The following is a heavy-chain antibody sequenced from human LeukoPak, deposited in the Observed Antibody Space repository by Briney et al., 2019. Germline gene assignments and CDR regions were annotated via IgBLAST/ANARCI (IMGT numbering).Heavy chain of an antibody. CDR2: ISSNGGST. V-gene: IGHV3-64D*06. Sequence: PGGSLRLSCSASGFTFSSYAMHWVRQAPGKGLEYVSAISSNGGSTYYADSVKGRFTISRDNSKNTLYLQMSSLRAEDTAVYYGVKDRAVAGKGAKYFQHWGQGTLVTVSS. CDR1: GFTFSSYA. J-gene: IGHJ1*01. D-gene: IGHD6-19*01. CDR3: VKDRAVAGKGAKYFQH.